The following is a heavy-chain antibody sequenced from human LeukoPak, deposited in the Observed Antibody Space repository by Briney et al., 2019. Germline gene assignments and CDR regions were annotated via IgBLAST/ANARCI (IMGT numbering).Heavy chain of an antibody. V-gene: IGHV4-59*01. CDR2: IYYSGST. D-gene: IGHD4-23*01. Sequence: SETLSLTCTVSGGSISSYYWSWIRQPPGKGLEWIGYIYYSGSTNYNPPLKSRVTISVDTSKNQFSLKLSSVTAADTAVYYCARGDLRWYHFDYWGQGTLVTVSS. CDR3: ARGDLRWYHFDY. CDR1: GGSISSYY. J-gene: IGHJ4*02.